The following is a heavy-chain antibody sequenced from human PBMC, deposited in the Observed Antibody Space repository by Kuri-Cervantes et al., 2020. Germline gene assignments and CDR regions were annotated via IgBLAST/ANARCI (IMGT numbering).Heavy chain of an antibody. CDR1: GFTFSSYA. J-gene: IGHJ6*02. CDR3: ARDGQTKTEQWLAYYYYYGMDV. V-gene: IGHV3-30-3*01. Sequence: GESLKISCAASGFTFSSYAMHWVRQAPGKGLEWAAVISYDGSNKYYADSVKGRFTISRDNSKNTLYLQMNSLRAEDTAVYYCARDGQTKTEQWLAYYYYYGMDVWGQGTTVTVSS. CDR2: ISYDGSNK. D-gene: IGHD6-19*01.